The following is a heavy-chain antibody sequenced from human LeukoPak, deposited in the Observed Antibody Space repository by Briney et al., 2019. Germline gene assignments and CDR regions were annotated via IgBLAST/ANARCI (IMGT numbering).Heavy chain of an antibody. V-gene: IGHV3-15*01. D-gene: IGHD2-2*01. J-gene: IGHJ5*02. CDR3: TTYCSSTSCYPFDP. CDR2: IKSKADGGTT. Sequence: GGSLRLSCAASGFTFSNAWMSWVRQAPGKGLEWVGRIKSKADGGTTDYAAPVKGRFTISRDDSENTLYLQMNSLKTEDTAVYYCTTYCSSTSCYPFDPWGQGTLVTVSS. CDR1: GFTFSNAW.